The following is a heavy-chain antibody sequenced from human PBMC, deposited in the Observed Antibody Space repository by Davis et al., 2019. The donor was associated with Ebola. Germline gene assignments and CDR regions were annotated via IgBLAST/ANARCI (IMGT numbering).Heavy chain of an antibody. J-gene: IGHJ5*02. D-gene: IGHD6-19*01. CDR1: GFTFSSYA. Sequence: GESLKISCAASGFTFSSYAMSWVRQAPGKGLEWVSAISGSGGSTYYADSVKGRFTISRDNSKNTLYLQMNSLRAEDTAVYYCAKARYSSGWYTWFDPWGQGTLVTVSS. CDR3: AKARYSSGWYTWFDP. V-gene: IGHV3-23*01. CDR2: ISGSGGST.